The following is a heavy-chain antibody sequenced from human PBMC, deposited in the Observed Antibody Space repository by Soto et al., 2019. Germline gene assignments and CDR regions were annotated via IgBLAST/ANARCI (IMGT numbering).Heavy chain of an antibody. J-gene: IGHJ3*02. V-gene: IGHV4-59*01. D-gene: IGHD1-26*01. Sequence: SETLSLTCTVSGCSISSYYWSLIRHPPGNGLEWIGYIYYSGSTNYNPSLKSRVTISVDTSKNQFSLKLSSVTAADTAVYYCARHSSGGYNANDAFHIWGQATMVTVS. CDR1: GCSISSYY. CDR3: ARHSSGGYNANDAFHI. CDR2: IYYSGST.